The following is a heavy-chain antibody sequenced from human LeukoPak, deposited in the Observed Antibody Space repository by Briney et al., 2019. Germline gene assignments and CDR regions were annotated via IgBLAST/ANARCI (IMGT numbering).Heavy chain of an antibody. CDR1: GGTFSSYA. Sequence: SVKVSCKASGGTFSSYAISWVRQAPGQGLEWMGRIIPIFGTANYAQKFQGRVTITTDESTSTAYMELSSLRSEGTAVYYCASRSGFTSVFPFDYWGQGTLVTVSS. CDR2: IIPIFGTA. CDR3: ASRSGFTSVFPFDY. J-gene: IGHJ4*02. D-gene: IGHD3-10*01. V-gene: IGHV1-69*05.